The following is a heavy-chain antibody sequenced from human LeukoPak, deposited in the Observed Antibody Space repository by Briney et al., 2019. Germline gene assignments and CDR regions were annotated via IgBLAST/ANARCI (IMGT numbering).Heavy chain of an antibody. J-gene: IGHJ4*02. D-gene: IGHD3-16*02. CDR1: GGSFSGYY. CDR3: ALPMITFGEVIAPNGY. CDR2: INHSGST. V-gene: IGHV4-34*01. Sequence: SETLSLTCAVYGGSFSGYYWSWIRQPPGKGLEWIGEINHSGSTNYNPSLKSRVTISVDTSKNQFSLKLSSVTAADTAVYYCALPMITFGEVIAPNGYWGQGTLVTVSS.